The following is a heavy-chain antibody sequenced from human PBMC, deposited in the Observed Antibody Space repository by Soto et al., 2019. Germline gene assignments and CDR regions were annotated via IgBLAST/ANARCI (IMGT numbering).Heavy chain of an antibody. CDR1: KSVVSGGR. CDR3: AKSYYDSSGYWWGPDY. J-gene: IGHJ4*02. CDR2: ISYDGSNK. V-gene: IGHV3-30*18. D-gene: IGHD3-22*01. Sequence: QHGGSERQTGVEAKSVVSGGRSNIDSKAPGKGLEWVAVISYDGSNKYYADSVKGRFTISRDNSKNTLYLQMNSLRAEDTAVYYCAKSYYDSSGYWWGPDYWGQGTLVTVSS.